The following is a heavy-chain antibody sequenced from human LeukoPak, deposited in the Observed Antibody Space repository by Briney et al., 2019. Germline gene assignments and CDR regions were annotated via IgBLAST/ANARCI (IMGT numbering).Heavy chain of an antibody. CDR1: GFTFSSYS. CDR2: ISSSSSYI. Sequence: GGSLRLSCAASGFTFSSYSMNWVRQAPGKGLEWVSSISSSSSYIYYADSVKGRFTISRDNAKNSLYLQMNGLRAEDTAVYYCGRAPNGGYSYGSHFDYWGQGTLVTVSS. V-gene: IGHV3-21*01. CDR3: GRAPNGGYSYGSHFDY. J-gene: IGHJ4*02. D-gene: IGHD5-18*01.